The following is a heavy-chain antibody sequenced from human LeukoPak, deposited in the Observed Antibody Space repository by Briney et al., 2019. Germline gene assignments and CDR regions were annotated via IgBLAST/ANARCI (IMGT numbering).Heavy chain of an antibody. Sequence: PSETLPLTCAVYGGSFSGYYWSWIRQPPGKGLEWIGEINHSGSTNYNPSLKSRVTISVDTSKNQFSLKLSSVTAADTAVYYCARDTNYYDSSGYYYYFDYWGQGTLVTVSS. D-gene: IGHD3-22*01. V-gene: IGHV4-34*01. CDR3: ARDTNYYDSSGYYYYFDY. CDR2: INHSGST. CDR1: GGSFSGYY. J-gene: IGHJ4*02.